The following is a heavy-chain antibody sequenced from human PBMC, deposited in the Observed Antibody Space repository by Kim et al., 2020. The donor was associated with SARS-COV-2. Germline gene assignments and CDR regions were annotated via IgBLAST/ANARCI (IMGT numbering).Heavy chain of an antibody. D-gene: IGHD3-16*01. CDR3: ARAGMLSFDY. CDR2: TA. V-gene: IGHV1-69*01. J-gene: IGHJ4*02. Sequence: TANCAQKFQGRVRITADESTSTAYMELSSLRSEDTAVYYCARAGMLSFDYWGQGTLVTVSS.